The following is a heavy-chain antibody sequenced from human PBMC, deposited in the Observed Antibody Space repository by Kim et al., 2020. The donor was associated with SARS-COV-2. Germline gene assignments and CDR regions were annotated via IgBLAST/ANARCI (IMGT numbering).Heavy chain of an antibody. Sequence: GGSLRLSCAGSGFNIRTYSMNWVRQAPGKGLEWVAHISSSTNSINYADSVKGRFTISRDNAKASVYLEMNSLRAEDTAVYYCARAVMLRGRLDPWGRGSLVTVSS. CDR2: ISSSTNSI. CDR1: GFNIRTYS. V-gene: IGHV3-48*04. CDR3: ARAVMLRGRLDP. J-gene: IGHJ5*02. D-gene: IGHD3-10*01.